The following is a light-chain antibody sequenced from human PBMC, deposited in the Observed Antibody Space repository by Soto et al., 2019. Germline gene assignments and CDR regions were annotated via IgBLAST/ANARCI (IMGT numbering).Light chain of an antibody. CDR3: QQYKNWPL. V-gene: IGKV3-15*01. CDR1: QSVSSH. CDR2: GAS. J-gene: IGKJ5*01. Sequence: EIVLAQSPATLSVSPGERATLSCRASQSVSSHLALYHQKPGQAPRLLIYGASNRATGIPARFSGSGPGTEFTLTISSLQSEDFALYYCQQYKNWPLFGQGTRLEIK.